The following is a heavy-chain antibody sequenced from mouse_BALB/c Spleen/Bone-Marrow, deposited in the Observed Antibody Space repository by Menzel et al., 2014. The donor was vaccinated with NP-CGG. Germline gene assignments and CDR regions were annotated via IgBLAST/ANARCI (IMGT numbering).Heavy chain of an antibody. CDR3: ATYDGYYFDY. Sequence: EVKLLDSRPTLVQPSPTLSLTCSVTGDSITSGYWNWIRNFPRHKPEYMRHIRYSGSTYYNPSLKSRISITRDTSKNQYYLQLNSVSTEDTATYYCATYDGYYFDYWGQGTTLTVSS. D-gene: IGHD1-2*01. CDR1: GDSITSGY. CDR2: IRYSGST. V-gene: IGHV3-8*02. J-gene: IGHJ2*01.